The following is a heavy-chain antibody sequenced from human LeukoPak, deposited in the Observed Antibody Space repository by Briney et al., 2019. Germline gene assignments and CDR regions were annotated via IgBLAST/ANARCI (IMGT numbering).Heavy chain of an antibody. J-gene: IGHJ4*02. D-gene: IGHD3-3*01. Sequence: GGSLRLSCAASGFTFSSYAMHWVRQAPGKGLEYVSGISTNGGSTYYADSVKGRFTISRDNSKNTLYLQMNSLRAEDTAVYYCARQIRFLEWLFDYWGQGTLVTVSS. CDR2: ISTNGGST. CDR1: GFTFSSYA. V-gene: IGHV3-64*02. CDR3: ARQIRFLEWLFDY.